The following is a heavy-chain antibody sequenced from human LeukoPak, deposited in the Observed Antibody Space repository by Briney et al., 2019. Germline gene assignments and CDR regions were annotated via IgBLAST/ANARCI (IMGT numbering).Heavy chain of an antibody. CDR2: ISYDGSNK. CDR1: GFTFSSYG. V-gene: IGHV3-30*18. D-gene: IGHD2-2*01. J-gene: IGHJ4*02. Sequence: GESLKISCAASGFTFSSYGMHWVRQAPGKGLEWVAVISYDGSNKYYADSVKGRFTISRDNSKNTLYLQMNSLRAEDTAVYYCAKSRGCSSTSCLVDYWGQGTLVTVSS. CDR3: AKSRGCSSTSCLVDY.